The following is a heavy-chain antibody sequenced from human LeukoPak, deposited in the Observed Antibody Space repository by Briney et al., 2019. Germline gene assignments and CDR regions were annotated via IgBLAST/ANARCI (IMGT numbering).Heavy chain of an antibody. Sequence: SVKVSCKASGDTFSNYAINWVRQAPGQGLEWMGRIIPLFGTTNYAPTFQDRVTITADTYTSTAYMDLNSLKSGDTATYYCARDGAFVYHYKSGLDLWGRGTLVTVSS. CDR3: ARDGAFVYHYKSGLDL. CDR2: IIPLFGTT. D-gene: IGHD5/OR15-5a*01. V-gene: IGHV1-69*06. J-gene: IGHJ5*02. CDR1: GDTFSNYA.